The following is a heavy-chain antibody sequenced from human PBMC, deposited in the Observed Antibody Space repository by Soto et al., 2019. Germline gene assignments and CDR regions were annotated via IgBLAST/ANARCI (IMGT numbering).Heavy chain of an antibody. CDR2: INAGNGNT. J-gene: IGHJ6*02. Sequence: ASVKVSCKASGYTFTSYAMHWVRQAPGQRLEWMGWINAGNGNTKYSQKFQGRVTITRDTSASTAYMELSSLRSEDTAVYYCAMAVAGTSYYYGMDVWGQGTTVTVSS. CDR3: AMAVAGTSYYYGMDV. CDR1: GYTFTSYA. D-gene: IGHD6-19*01. V-gene: IGHV1-3*01.